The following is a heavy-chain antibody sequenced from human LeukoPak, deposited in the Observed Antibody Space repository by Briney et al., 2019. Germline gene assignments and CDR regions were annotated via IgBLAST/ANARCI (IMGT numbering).Heavy chain of an antibody. CDR2: INPNSGGT. CDR3: ARVLRVQQLVLGFYFDY. V-gene: IGHV1-2*02. D-gene: IGHD6-13*01. J-gene: IGHJ4*02. Sequence: ASVKVSCKASGYTFTGYYMHWVRQAPGQGLEWMGWINPNSGGTNYAQKFQGRVTMTRDTSISTAYMELSRLRSDDTAVYYCARVLRVQQLVLGFYFDYSGQGTLVTVSS. CDR1: GYTFTGYY.